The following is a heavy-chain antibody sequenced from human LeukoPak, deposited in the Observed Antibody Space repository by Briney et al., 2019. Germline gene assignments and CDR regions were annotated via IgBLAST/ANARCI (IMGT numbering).Heavy chain of an antibody. CDR2: IKHDGSEK. CDR3: AREGGMSDAFDI. CDR1: GFTFSRHW. D-gene: IGHD3-16*01. J-gene: IGHJ3*02. Sequence: GGSLRLSCAASGFTFSRHWMTWVRQAPGKGLEWVANIKHDGSEKNYVDSVKGRFTISRDNAKNSLYLQMNSLRAEDTAVYYCAREGGMSDAFDIWGQGTMVTVSS. V-gene: IGHV3-7*03.